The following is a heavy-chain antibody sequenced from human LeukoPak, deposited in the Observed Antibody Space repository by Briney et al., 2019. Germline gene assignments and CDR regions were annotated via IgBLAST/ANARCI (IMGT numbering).Heavy chain of an antibody. CDR2: ITSKTGGGTT. Sequence: GGSLRLSCAASGFPFTYAGMNWVRQAPGKGLEWVGRITSKTGGGTTDYAAPVKGRFTISRDDSKNMLYLQMNSLKTEDTAVYYCTTGVRGDWGQGTLVTVSS. V-gene: IGHV3-15*01. CDR3: TTGVRGD. D-gene: IGHD3-10*01. CDR1: GFPFTYAG. J-gene: IGHJ4*02.